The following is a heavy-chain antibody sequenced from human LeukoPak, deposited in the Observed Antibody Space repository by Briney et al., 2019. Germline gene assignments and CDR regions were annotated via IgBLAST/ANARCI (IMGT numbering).Heavy chain of an antibody. CDR1: GYIFTNYG. CDR3: ARDSRSRDRADY. D-gene: IGHD5-24*01. J-gene: IGHJ4*02. CDR2: IIPIFGTA. V-gene: IGHV1-69*05. Sequence: GASVTVSCKASGYIFTNYGITWVRQAPGQGLEWMGRIIPIFGTANYAQKFQGRVTITTDESTSTAYMELSSLRSEDTAVYYCARDSRSRDRADYWGQGTLVTVSS.